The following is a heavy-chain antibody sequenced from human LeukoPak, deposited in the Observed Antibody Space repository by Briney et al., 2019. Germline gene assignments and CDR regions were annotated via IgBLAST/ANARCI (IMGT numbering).Heavy chain of an antibody. CDR3: ARDRLIMVRGLPDY. CDR1: GFTDSSKY. V-gene: IGHV3-11*05. D-gene: IGHD3-10*01. CDR2: ISSSRRYT. Sequence: GGSLRLSCAASGFTDSSKYMSWIRQAPGKGLEWVSDISSSRRYTNYADSVKGRFTISSDNAKNSLYLQMDSLRAEDTAVYYCARDRLIMVRGLPDYWGQGTLVTVSS. J-gene: IGHJ4*02.